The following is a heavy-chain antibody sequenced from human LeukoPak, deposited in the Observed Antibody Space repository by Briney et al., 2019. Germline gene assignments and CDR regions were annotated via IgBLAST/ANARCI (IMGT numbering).Heavy chain of an antibody. J-gene: IGHJ3*02. D-gene: IGHD4-23*01. CDR2: IIPIFGTA. CDR1: GGTFSSYA. CDR3: ARDYGGGTRTDAFDI. Sequence: SVKASCKASGGTFSSYAISWVRQAPGQGLEWMGGIIPIFGTANYAQKFQGRVTITADESTSTAYMELSSLRSEDTAVYYCARDYGGGTRTDAFDIWGQGTMVTVSS. V-gene: IGHV1-69*13.